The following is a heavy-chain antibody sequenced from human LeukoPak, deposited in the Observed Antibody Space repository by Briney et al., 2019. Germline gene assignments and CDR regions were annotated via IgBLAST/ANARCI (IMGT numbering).Heavy chain of an antibody. D-gene: IGHD2-2*01. CDR1: GFTFSTYA. CDR3: SRGARSPAPYHFDY. J-gene: IGHJ4*02. CDR2: ISSDGSDK. Sequence: GGSLRLSCAASGFTFSTYAMYWVRQAPGKGLEWVAVISSDGSDKYYADSVKGRFTISTDNSKNALYLEMNSLRTEDTAVYYCSRGARSPAPYHFDYWGQGTLVTVSS. V-gene: IGHV3-30*01.